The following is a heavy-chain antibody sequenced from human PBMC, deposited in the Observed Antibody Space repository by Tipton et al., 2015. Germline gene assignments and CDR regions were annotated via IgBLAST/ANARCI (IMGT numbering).Heavy chain of an antibody. J-gene: IGHJ4*02. CDR2: ISYSGST. D-gene: IGHD4-23*01. CDR3: ARARGRHGGLFDS. CDR1: AYSISSDYY. V-gene: IGHV4-38-2*01. Sequence: TLSLTCAVSAYSISSDYYWGWIRQPPGKGLEWIGYISYSGSTHYNPSLKSRVAISVDTSKTQFSLKMNSMTASDTAVYYCARARGRHGGLFDSWGQGILVTVSP.